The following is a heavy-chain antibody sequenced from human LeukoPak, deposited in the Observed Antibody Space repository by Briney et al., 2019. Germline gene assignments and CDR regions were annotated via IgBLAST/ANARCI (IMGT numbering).Heavy chain of an antibody. V-gene: IGHV3-21*01. D-gene: IGHD5-24*01. CDR3: ARVIIQAATRAFDI. Sequence: GGSLRLSCAASGFSFSNYSMNWVRQTPGKGLEWVSSISSSSSYIYYAESVKGRFTISRDNAKNSLYLQMNSLRAEDTAVYYCARVIIQAATRAFDIWGQGTMVTVSS. CDR1: GFSFSNYS. J-gene: IGHJ3*02. CDR2: ISSSSSYI.